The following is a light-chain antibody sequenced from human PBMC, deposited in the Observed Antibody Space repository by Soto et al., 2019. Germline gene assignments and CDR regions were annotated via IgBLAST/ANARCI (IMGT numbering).Light chain of an antibody. J-gene: IGLJ3*02. CDR2: STD. Sequence: QSVLTQPPSASGTPGQRVTISCSGSSSNIGSNTVNWYKQLPGTAPKLLIYSTDQWPSGVPDRISGSKSGTSASLAISGLQSEDEADYHCATWDDSLNCWVFGGGTKVTVL. CDR3: ATWDDSLNCWV. CDR1: SSNIGSNT. V-gene: IGLV1-44*01.